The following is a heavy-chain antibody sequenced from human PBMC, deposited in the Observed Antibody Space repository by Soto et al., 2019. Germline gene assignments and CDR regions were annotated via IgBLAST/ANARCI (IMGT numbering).Heavy chain of an antibody. D-gene: IGHD3-3*02. CDR3: AKADVSSTYNYYCMDV. J-gene: IGHJ6*03. Sequence: GGSLRLSCAASGFTFSSYAMRWVRQAPGKGLEWVSAISYDGSSKDYADSVKGRFTISRDNSKNTLFLQMNSLRVEDTAFYYCAKADVSSTYNYYCMDVWGKGKTVTVSS. CDR2: ISYDGSSK. V-gene: IGHV3-30*18. CDR1: GFTFSSYA.